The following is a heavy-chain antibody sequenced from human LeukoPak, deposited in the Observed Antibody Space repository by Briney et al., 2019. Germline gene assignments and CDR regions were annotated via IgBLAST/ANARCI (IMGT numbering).Heavy chain of an antibody. CDR3: ARVLTSTVPRSIFDY. J-gene: IGHJ4*02. D-gene: IGHD3-9*01. CDR1: GFTFSRYA. Sequence: GGSLRLSCAASGFTFSRYAMSWVRQAPEKGLEWVSTISGSGGGTYYADSVKGRFTISRDNAKNTLYLQMNSLRAEDTAVYYCARVLTSTVPRSIFDYWGQGTLVTVSS. CDR2: ISGSGGGT. V-gene: IGHV3-23*01.